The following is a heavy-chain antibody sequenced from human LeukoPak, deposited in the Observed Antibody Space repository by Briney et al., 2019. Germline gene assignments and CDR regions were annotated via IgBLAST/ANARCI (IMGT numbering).Heavy chain of an antibody. D-gene: IGHD6-6*01. CDR1: GGSISSGDYY. CDR3: AGRSSIAARPWDY. V-gene: IGHV4-30-4*01. J-gene: IGHJ4*02. Sequence: PSQTLSLTCTVSGGSISSGDYYWGWIRQPPGKGLEWIGYIYYSGSTYYNPSLKSRVTISVDTSKNQFSLKLSSVTAADTAVYYCAGRSSIAARPWDYWGQGTLVTVSS. CDR2: IYYSGST.